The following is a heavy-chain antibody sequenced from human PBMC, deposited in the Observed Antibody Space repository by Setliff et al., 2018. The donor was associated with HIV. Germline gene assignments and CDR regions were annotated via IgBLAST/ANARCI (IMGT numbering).Heavy chain of an antibody. CDR2: VIPIFGTA. V-gene: IGHV1-69*13. J-gene: IGHJ6*03. CDR3: AKGGYYDSTGYYYYYLYYLDE. CDR1: GDTFNGYA. Sequence: VASVKVSCKASGDTFNGYAISWVRQAPGQGLEWMGGVIPIFGTANYAQKFQGRVTITADESTSTAYMELSSLRSEDTAVYYCAKGGYYDSTGYYYYYLYYLDEWGKGTTVTVSS. D-gene: IGHD3-22*01.